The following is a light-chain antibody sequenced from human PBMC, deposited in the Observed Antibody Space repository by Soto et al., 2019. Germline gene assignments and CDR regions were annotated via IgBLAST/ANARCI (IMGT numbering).Light chain of an antibody. CDR1: QTISSW. V-gene: IGKV1-5*03. CDR3: QHYNSYSEA. Sequence: IHLPQSPSTLSVSVGDRFTITCRASQTISSWLAWYQQKPGKAPKLLIYKASTLKSGVPSRFSGSGSGTEFTLTISSLQPDDFATYYCQHYNSYSEAFGQGTKV. CDR2: KAS. J-gene: IGKJ1*01.